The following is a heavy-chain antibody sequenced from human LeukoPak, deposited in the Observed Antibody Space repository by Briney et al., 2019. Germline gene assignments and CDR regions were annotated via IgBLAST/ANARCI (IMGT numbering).Heavy chain of an antibody. J-gene: IGHJ4*02. D-gene: IGHD6-13*01. Sequence: KPSETLSLTCTVSGGSISSSSYYWGWIRQPPGKGLEWIGEINHSGSTNYNPSLKSRVTISVDTSKNQFSLKLSSVTAADTAVYYCARGEVGSSNLSVLDYWGQGTLVTVSS. CDR2: INHSGST. CDR3: ARGEVGSSNLSVLDY. V-gene: IGHV4-39*07. CDR1: GGSISSSSYY.